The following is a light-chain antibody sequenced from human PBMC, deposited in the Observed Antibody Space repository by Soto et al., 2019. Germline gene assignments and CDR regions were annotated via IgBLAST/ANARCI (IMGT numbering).Light chain of an antibody. CDR3: KKNNSAPFS. CDR1: QGISNY. CDR2: SAS. V-gene: IGKV1-27*01. J-gene: IGKJ3*01. Sequence: DVPMTQSPSSLSASVGDRVTITCRASQGISNYLAWYQQKPGKAPSLLIYSASTLQSGVPSRFSGSRSGTDFTPTISSLQPEDFATYYCKKNNSAPFSFGPGTKVEIK.